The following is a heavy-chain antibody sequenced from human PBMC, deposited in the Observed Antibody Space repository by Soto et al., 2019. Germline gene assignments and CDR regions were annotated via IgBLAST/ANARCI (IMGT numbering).Heavy chain of an antibody. Sequence: VGSLRLSCAASGFTFSSYGMHWVRQAPGKGLEWVAVIWYDGSNKYYADSVKGRFTISRDNSKNTLYLQMNSLRAEDTAVYYCARDKAGTGLYGMDVWGQGTTVTV. CDR3: ARDKAGTGLYGMDV. D-gene: IGHD6-13*01. V-gene: IGHV3-33*01. J-gene: IGHJ6*02. CDR2: IWYDGSNK. CDR1: GFTFSSYG.